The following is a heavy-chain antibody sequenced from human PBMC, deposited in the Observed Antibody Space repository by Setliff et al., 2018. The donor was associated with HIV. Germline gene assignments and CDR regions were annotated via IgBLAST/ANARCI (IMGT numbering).Heavy chain of an antibody. CDR1: GGTFSAHV. CDR2: IIPMFSTV. D-gene: IGHD2-15*01. J-gene: IGHJ4*02. CDR3: ATDDHCSGGSCFLTMDY. V-gene: IGHV1-69*05. Sequence: SVKVSCKASGGTFSAHVISWVRQAPGQGLEWIGGIIPMFSTVNYAKKYQGRVTITTDESTTTAYMELTSLRSEDTAVYYCATDDHCSGGSCFLTMDYWGLGTLVTVSS.